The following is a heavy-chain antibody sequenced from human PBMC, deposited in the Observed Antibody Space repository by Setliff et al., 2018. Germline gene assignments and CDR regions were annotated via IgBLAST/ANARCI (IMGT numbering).Heavy chain of an antibody. J-gene: IGHJ6*02. CDR1: GFTFSKYG. V-gene: IGHV3-30*02. CDR3: AKDSLEVVIALHGMDV. Sequence: GESLKISCAASGFTFSKYGMYWVRQAPGKGLEWVAFIRYDGSNKYYADSVKGRFTISRDNSKNILSLQMNSLRGEDTAVYYCAKDSLEVVIALHGMDVWGQGTTVT. D-gene: IGHD2-21*01. CDR2: IRYDGSNK.